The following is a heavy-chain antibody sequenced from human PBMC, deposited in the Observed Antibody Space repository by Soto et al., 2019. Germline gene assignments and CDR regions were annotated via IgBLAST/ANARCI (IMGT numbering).Heavy chain of an antibody. V-gene: IGHV2-5*02. Sequence: QITLKESGPTLVKPTQTLTLTCTFSGFSLSTSGVGVGWIRQPPGKALEWLAVIYWDDDKRYSPSLKSRPTITKDTSKNQVVLTMTNMDPVDTATYYCAHSPSSSWPNFFDYWGQGTLVTVSS. D-gene: IGHD6-13*01. CDR3: AHSPSSSWPNFFDY. J-gene: IGHJ4*02. CDR2: IYWDDDK. CDR1: GFSLSTSGVG.